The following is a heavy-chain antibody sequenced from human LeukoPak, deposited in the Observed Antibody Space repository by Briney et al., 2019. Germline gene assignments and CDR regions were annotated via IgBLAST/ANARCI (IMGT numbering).Heavy chain of an antibody. J-gene: IGHJ4*02. Sequence: GESVKISCKASGNNYWIAWVRQMPGKGLEWLGIIYPGDSDTRYSPSFQGQVTISADKSISTAYLQWSSLKASDTAMYYCARRSSGWYLDYWGQGTLVTVSS. CDR3: ARRSSGWYLDY. CDR2: IYPGDSDT. D-gene: IGHD6-19*01. V-gene: IGHV5-51*01. CDR1: GNNYW.